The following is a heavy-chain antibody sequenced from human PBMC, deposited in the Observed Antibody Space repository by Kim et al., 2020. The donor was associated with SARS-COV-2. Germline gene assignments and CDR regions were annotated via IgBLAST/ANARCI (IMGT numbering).Heavy chain of an antibody. CDR3: AHLRRGYYGMDV. Sequence: RYSPSLKSRLTITKDTSKNQVVLTMTNMDPVDTATYYCAHLRRGYYGMDVWGQGTTVTVSS. V-gene: IGHV2-5*01. D-gene: IGHD3-3*01. J-gene: IGHJ6*02.